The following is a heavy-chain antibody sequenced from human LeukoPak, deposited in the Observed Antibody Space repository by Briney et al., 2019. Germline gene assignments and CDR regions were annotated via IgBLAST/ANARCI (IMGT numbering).Heavy chain of an antibody. Sequence: GASVKVSCKASGYTFTSYYMHWVRQAPGQGLEWMGIINPSGGSTSYAQKFQGRVTMTRDTSTSTVYMELSSLRSEDTAVYYGARDQGDGSSGYYFDYWGQGTLVTVSS. J-gene: IGHJ4*02. CDR2: INPSGGST. D-gene: IGHD6-6*01. CDR1: GYTFTSYY. CDR3: ARDQGDGSSGYYFDY. V-gene: IGHV1-46*03.